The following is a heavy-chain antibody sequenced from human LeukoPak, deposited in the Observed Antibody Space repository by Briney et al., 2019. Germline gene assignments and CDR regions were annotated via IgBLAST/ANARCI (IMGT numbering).Heavy chain of an antibody. D-gene: IGHD3-10*01. CDR2: IRKDGGDI. V-gene: IGHV3-7*01. CDR3: ARDAFGDFPY. Sequence: GGSLRLSCVGSGLSLGNYWMDWVRQAPGKGLEWVANIRKDGGDIHYVDSVKGRFTISRDNAKNSVYLQMHRLRAEDTAVYYCARDAFGDFPYWGQGILVTVSP. CDR1: GLSLGNYW. J-gene: IGHJ4*02.